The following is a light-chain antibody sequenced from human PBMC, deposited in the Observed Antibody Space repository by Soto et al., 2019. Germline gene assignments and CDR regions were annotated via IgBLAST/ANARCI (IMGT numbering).Light chain of an antibody. CDR1: QSLNNW. J-gene: IGKJ1*01. CDR3: HQYNSYSWT. Sequence: DIQMTQSPSTLSASVGDRVTITCRASQSLNNWLAWYQQKPGSAPKLLIYMVSNLESGVPSRFSGSGSGTEFTLTISSLQPDDFATYYCHQYNSYSWTFGQGTKVEIK. CDR2: MVS. V-gene: IGKV1-5*03.